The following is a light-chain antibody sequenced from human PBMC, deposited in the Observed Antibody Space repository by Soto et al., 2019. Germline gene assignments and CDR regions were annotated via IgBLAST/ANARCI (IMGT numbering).Light chain of an antibody. CDR2: DAS. Sequence: IKVSQSPSTLSASVGDRVTITCRASQSISSWLAWYQQKPGKAPKLLIYDASSLESGVPSRFSGSGSGTDFTLTISCLQSEDFATYYCQQYYSYPITFAQGTRLEIK. CDR3: QQYYSYPIT. V-gene: IGKV1-5*01. J-gene: IGKJ5*01. CDR1: QSISSW.